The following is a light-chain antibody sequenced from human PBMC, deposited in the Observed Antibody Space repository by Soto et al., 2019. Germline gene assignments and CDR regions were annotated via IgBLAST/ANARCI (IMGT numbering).Light chain of an antibody. CDR3: SSYTNINTGACV. V-gene: IGLV2-14*01. Sequence: QSVLTQPASVSGSPGQSITISCTGTSGDIGSYNRVSWYQQHPGKAPKLIIYEVTDRPSGVSNRFSGSKSGNTASLTISGLQAEDEAEYYCSSYTNINTGACVFGTGNKLPS. J-gene: IGLJ1*01. CDR2: EVT. CDR1: SGDIGSYNR.